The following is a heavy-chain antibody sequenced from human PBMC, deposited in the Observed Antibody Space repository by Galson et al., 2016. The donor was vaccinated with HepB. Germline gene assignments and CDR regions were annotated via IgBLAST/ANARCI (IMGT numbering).Heavy chain of an antibody. CDR1: GHTLTELS. V-gene: IGHV1-24*01. Sequence: SVKVSCKVSGHTLTELSIHWVRQAPGNGLEWMGGFDPEIDDTRYAQRFQGRLTMTEDTSSDTAYMELSSLRSEDTAVYFCATLANWSDFAAEWFDPWGQGTLVTVSS. CDR2: FDPEIDDT. CDR3: ATLANWSDFAAEWFDP. D-gene: IGHD1-20*01. J-gene: IGHJ5*02.